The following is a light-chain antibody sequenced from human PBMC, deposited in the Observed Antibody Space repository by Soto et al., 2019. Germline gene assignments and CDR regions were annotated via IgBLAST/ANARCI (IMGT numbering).Light chain of an antibody. V-gene: IGKV3-15*01. CDR1: QSVRDN. CDR2: RAS. CDR3: QHYNFWPHS. J-gene: IGKJ2*01. Sequence: EILLTQSPGALAVSPGEVATLSCRASQSVRDNLAWYQQKPGQDPRLLIYRASIRSTGVPARFSGSGSGTEFTLTIRGLHSEDVSVYFCQHYNFWPHSVGQGTKVSLK.